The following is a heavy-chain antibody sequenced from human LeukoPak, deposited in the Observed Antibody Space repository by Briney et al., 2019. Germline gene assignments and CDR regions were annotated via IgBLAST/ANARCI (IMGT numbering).Heavy chain of an antibody. V-gene: IGHV1-2*02. CDR1: GYTFTSYY. CDR3: ARHGDYDNGMDV. D-gene: IGHD4-17*01. J-gene: IGHJ6*02. Sequence: GASVKVSCKASGYTFTSYYMHWVRQAPGQGLEWMGWINPNSGGTNYAQKFQGRVTMTRDTSISTAYMELSRLRSDDTAVYYRARHGDYDNGMDVWGQGTTVTVSS. CDR2: INPNSGGT.